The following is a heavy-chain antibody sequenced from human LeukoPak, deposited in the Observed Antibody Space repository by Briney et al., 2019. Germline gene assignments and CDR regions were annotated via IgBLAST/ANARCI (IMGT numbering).Heavy chain of an antibody. V-gene: IGHV3-15*01. CDR2: IKSNADRGTP. CDR1: GFSFMNAW. D-gene: IGHD2/OR15-2a*01. Sequence: GGSLRLSCSAYGFSFMNAWMILVRRAPGKGLEWVGRIKSNADRGTPDYAAPARGRLTISRDDSKNTLYLQMNSLKPDHTAVYYCTPFSHEYSPYWGRGTLVTVSS. J-gene: IGHJ4*02. CDR3: TPFSHEYSPY.